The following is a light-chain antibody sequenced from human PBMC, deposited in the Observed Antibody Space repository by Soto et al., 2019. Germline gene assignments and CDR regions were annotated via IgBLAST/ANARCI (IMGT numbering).Light chain of an antibody. CDR3: HHYNSWPYT. V-gene: IGKV3-15*01. CDR1: QSVSSN. Sequence: IVMTQSPDTLSVSPWERATLSCRASQSVSSNLAWYQQKPGQAPRLLIYDASTRAPGFPARFSGSGSGTEFTLTISSLQSEDFAVYYCHHYNSWPYTFGQGTKVDIK. J-gene: IGKJ2*01. CDR2: DAS.